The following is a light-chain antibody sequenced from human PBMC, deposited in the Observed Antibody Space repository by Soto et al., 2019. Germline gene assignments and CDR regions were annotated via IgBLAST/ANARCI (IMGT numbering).Light chain of an antibody. CDR3: QQYNSYSRNT. V-gene: IGKV1-5*03. CDR2: KAS. CDR1: QSVSSW. J-gene: IGKJ2*01. Sequence: DIQMTQSPSTLSASVGDRVTITCRASQSVSSWLAWYQQKPGKAPKLLIYKASSLESGGPSRFSGSGSGIEFTRTISSLQPDDFASSYCQQYNSYSRNTFGQGIKLEIK.